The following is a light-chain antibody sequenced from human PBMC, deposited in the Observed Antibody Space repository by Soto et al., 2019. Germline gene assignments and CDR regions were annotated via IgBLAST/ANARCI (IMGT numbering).Light chain of an antibody. V-gene: IGLV2-14*01. J-gene: IGLJ2*01. Sequence: QSALTQPASVSGSPGQSITISCSGTSNDIGGYNYVAWYQQHPGKAPKLIISDVTNRPSGASSRFSGSKSGNTASLTISGLRAEDEADYFCCSYTSMGTGVFGGGTKLTVL. CDR3: CSYTSMGTGV. CDR1: SNDIGGYNY. CDR2: DVT.